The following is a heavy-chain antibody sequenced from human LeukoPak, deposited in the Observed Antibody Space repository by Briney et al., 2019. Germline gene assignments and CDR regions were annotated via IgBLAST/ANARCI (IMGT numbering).Heavy chain of an antibody. CDR1: GFTFSSYA. J-gene: IGHJ6*02. CDR2: ISYDGSKK. V-gene: IGHV3-30-3*01. CDR3: ERDQNGFFGVVTSYYYYGMDV. Sequence: GRSLRLSCAASGFTFSSYAMHWVRQAPGKGLEWVAVISYDGSKKYYADSVKGRFTISRDNSKNTLYLQMNSLRAEDTAVYYCERDQNGFFGVVTSYYYYGMDVWGQGTTVTVSS. D-gene: IGHD3-3*01.